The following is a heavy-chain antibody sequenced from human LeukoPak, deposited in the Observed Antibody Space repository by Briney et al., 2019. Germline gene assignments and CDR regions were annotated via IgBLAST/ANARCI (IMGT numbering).Heavy chain of an antibody. V-gene: IGHV1-8*01. CDR2: MNPNSGNT. J-gene: IGHJ6*02. CDR3: AREGRDILTGYTEKYYYYGMDV. D-gene: IGHD3-9*01. CDR1: GYTFTSYD. Sequence: AASVKVSCKASGYTFTSYDINWVRQATGQGLEWMGWMNPNSGNTGYAQKFQGRVTMTRNTSISTAYMELGSLRSEDTAVYYCAREGRDILTGYTEKYYYYGMDVWGQGTTVTVSS.